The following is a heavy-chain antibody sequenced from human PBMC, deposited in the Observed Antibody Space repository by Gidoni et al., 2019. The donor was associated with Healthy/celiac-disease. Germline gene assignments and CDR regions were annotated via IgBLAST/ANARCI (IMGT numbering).Heavy chain of an antibody. V-gene: IGHV4-39*01. CDR3: ATVGTTVTTSPRHYYYGMDV. J-gene: IGHJ6*02. CDR2: IYYSGST. D-gene: IGHD4-17*01. CDR1: GGSISSSSYY. Sequence: QLQLQESGPGLVKPSETLSLTCTVSGGSISSSSYYWGWIRQPPGKGLEWIGSIYYSGSTYYNPSLKSRVTISVDTSKNQFSLKLSSVTAADTAVYYCATVGTTVTTSPRHYYYGMDVWGQGTTVTVSS.